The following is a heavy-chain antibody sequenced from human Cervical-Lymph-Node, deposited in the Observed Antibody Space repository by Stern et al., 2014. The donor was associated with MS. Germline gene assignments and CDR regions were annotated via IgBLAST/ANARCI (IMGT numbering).Heavy chain of an antibody. D-gene: IGHD6-19*01. CDR1: GFTFGSHA. Sequence: QVQLVQSGGGVVQPGRSLRLSCAASGFTFGSHAMHWVRQAPGKGLDWVAVISYDGSNQHYADSVKGRFTISRDNSNNTLYLQMNSLRGEDTAVYYCAKPAVARYFDYWGQGTQVTVSS. V-gene: IGHV3-30-3*02. J-gene: IGHJ4*02. CDR3: AKPAVARYFDY. CDR2: ISYDGSNQ.